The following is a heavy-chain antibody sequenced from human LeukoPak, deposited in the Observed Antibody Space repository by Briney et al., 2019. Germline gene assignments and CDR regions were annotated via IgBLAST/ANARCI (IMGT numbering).Heavy chain of an antibody. V-gene: IGHV3-21*01. J-gene: IGHJ6*02. CDR2: ISSSSSYI. D-gene: IGHD3-9*01. CDR1: GFTFSSYS. Sequence: GGSLRLSCAASGFTFSSYSMNWVRQAPGKGLEWVSSISSSSSYIYYADSVKGRFTISRDNAKNSLYLQMNSLRAEDTAVYYCARHPDNYYDILTGSYGMDVWGQGTTVTVSS. CDR3: ARHPDNYYDILTGSYGMDV.